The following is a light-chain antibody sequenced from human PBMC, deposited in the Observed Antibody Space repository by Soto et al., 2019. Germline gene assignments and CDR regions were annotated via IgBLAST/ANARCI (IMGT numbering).Light chain of an antibody. CDR1: ESVSSSY. J-gene: IGKJ1*01. V-gene: IGKV3D-20*02. Sequence: EIVLTQSPGTLSLSPWERATLSCRASESVSSSYLAWYQQKPGQAPRLLIYGASSRATGIPDRFSGSGSGTDFTLTISSLEPEDVAVYYCQQRGNRPPWTFGQGTKVDIK. CDR3: QQRGNRPPWT. CDR2: GAS.